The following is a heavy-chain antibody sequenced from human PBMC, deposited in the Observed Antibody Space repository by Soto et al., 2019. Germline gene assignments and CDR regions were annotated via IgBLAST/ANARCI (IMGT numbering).Heavy chain of an antibody. Sequence: GGSLRLSCAASGFTFSSYAMSWVRQAPGKGLEWVSAISGSGGSTYYADSVKGRFTISRDNSKNTLYLQMNSLRAEDTAVYYCAKDLFSGAAAGTESFNDAFDIWGQGTMVTVSS. CDR2: ISGSGGST. CDR3: AKDLFSGAAAGTESFNDAFDI. CDR1: GFTFSSYA. J-gene: IGHJ3*02. V-gene: IGHV3-23*01. D-gene: IGHD6-13*01.